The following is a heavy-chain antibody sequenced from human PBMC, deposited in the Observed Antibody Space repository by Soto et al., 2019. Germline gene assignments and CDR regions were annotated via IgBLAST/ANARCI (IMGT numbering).Heavy chain of an antibody. Sequence: QVQLVQAGAEVKKPGSSVKVSCKASGGTFSSYAISWVRQAPGQGLEWMGGIIPIFGTANYAQKFQGRVTITADESTSTAYMELSSLRSEDTAVYYCARGRIAAVWEGYYFDYWGQGTLVTVSS. CDR3: ARGRIAAVWEGYYFDY. J-gene: IGHJ4*02. V-gene: IGHV1-69*12. D-gene: IGHD6-13*01. CDR1: GGTFSSYA. CDR2: IIPIFGTA.